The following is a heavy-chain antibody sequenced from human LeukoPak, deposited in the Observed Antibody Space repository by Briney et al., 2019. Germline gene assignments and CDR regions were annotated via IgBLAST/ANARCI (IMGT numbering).Heavy chain of an antibody. J-gene: IGHJ4*02. CDR2: ISAYNGNT. CDR3: ARIYGSGSYYPN. CDR1: GYTFTSYA. Sequence: ASVKVSCKASGYTFTSYAISWVRQAPGQGLDWMAWISAYNGNTNYAQNLQGRVTVTTDTSASTAYMELGSLRSEDTAVYYCARIYGSGSYYPNWGQGTLVTVSS. V-gene: IGHV1-18*01. D-gene: IGHD3-10*01.